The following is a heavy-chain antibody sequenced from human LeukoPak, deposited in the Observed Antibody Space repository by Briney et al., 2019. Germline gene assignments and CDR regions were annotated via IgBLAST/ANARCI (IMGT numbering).Heavy chain of an antibody. CDR1: GGTFSSYA. J-gene: IGHJ3*02. D-gene: IGHD2-21*02. CDR3: ARDRHIVVMTAPKGAFDI. V-gene: IGHV1-69*05. CDR2: IIPIFGTA. Sequence: ASVKVSCKASGGTFSSYAISWVRQAPGQGLEWMGRIIPIFGTANYAQKFQGRVTITTDESTSTAYMELSSLRSEDTAVYYCARDRHIVVMTAPKGAFDIWGQGTMVTVSS.